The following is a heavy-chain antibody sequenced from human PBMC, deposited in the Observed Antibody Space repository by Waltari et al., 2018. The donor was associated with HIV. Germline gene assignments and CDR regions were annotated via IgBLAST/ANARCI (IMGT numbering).Heavy chain of an antibody. CDR2: IYSGGST. CDR1: GFTVSSHY. V-gene: IGHV3-66*02. Sequence: EVQLVESGGGLVKPGGSLRLSCAASGFTVSSHYMSWVRQAPGKGLEWVSVIYSGGSTYYADSVKGRFTISRDNSKNTLYLQMNSLRAEDTAVYYCARESFGYCSGGSCYSGYFQHWGQGTLVTVSS. J-gene: IGHJ1*01. D-gene: IGHD2-15*01. CDR3: ARESFGYCSGGSCYSGYFQH.